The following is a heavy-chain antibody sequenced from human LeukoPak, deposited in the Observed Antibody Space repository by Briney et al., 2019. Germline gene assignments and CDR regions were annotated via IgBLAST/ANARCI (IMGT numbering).Heavy chain of an antibody. Sequence: SETLFLTCTVSGGSISSSSYYWGWIRQPPGKGLEWIGSIYYSGSTYYNPSLKSRVTISVDTSKNQFSLKLSSVTAADTAVYYGARHGYSLHLDYYGMDVWGQGTTVTVSS. V-gene: IGHV4-39*01. CDR3: ARHGYSLHLDYYGMDV. CDR1: GGSISSSSYY. CDR2: IYYSGST. J-gene: IGHJ6*02. D-gene: IGHD1-1*01.